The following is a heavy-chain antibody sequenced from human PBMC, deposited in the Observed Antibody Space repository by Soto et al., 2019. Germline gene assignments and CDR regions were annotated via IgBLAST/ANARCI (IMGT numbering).Heavy chain of an antibody. CDR3: SRDRSGYGSIDS. D-gene: IGHD3-10*01. CDR1: GGSISSGGYY. V-gene: IGHV4-31*03. J-gene: IGHJ4*02. Sequence: TLSLTCTVSGGSISSGGYYWSWIRQHPGRGLEWLGYIYYSGTTYYNPSLSSRVTISVDRSKNQFSLKLSSVTAADTAVYYCSRDRSGYGSIDSWGQGTLVTVSS. CDR2: IYYSGTT.